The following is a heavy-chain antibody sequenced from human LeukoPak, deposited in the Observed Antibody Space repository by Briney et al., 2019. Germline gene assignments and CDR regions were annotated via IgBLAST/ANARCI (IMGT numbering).Heavy chain of an antibody. Sequence: GGSLRLSSAASAFTFSSYAMSWHRQAPGKGLEWVSSISDSSGSTYNAESVQARFTISGENSKNTVFLQMNSLRAEDTAIYYCANGLNVPDYWGQGTLVTVSS. D-gene: IGHD3/OR15-3a*01. CDR3: ANGLNVPDY. J-gene: IGHJ4*02. V-gene: IGHV3-23*01. CDR2: ISDSSGST. CDR1: AFTFSSYA.